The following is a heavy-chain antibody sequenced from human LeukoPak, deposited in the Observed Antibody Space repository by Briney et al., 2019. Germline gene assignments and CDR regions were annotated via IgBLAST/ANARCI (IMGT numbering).Heavy chain of an antibody. Sequence: PSETLSLTCAVSGSSIGSFSYWAWIRQSPGKGLEWIATINPSGSTFYNPSLRSRVTLSVGTSKIHFSFNLSSVTAADTAVYYCARDVWDYYGSSTYNQRHSYFDFWGRGTLVTVSS. J-gene: IGHJ4*02. V-gene: IGHV4-38-2*02. CDR3: ARDVWDYYGSSTYNQRHSYFDF. CDR2: INPSGST. CDR1: GSSIGSFSY. D-gene: IGHD3-22*01.